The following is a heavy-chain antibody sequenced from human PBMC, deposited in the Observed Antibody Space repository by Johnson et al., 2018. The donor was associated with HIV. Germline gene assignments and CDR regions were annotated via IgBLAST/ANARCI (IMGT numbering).Heavy chain of an antibody. Sequence: MQLVESGGDLVQPGGSLRLSCAASGFTVSRNYMSWVRQAPGKGLEWVSLIYSGGSTYYADSVKGRFTISRDNSKNTLFLLMSSLRADDTAVYYCARVRRSGWFDNDAFDIWGQGTMVTVSS. CDR2: IYSGGST. J-gene: IGHJ3*02. D-gene: IGHD6-19*01. CDR3: ARVRRSGWFDNDAFDI. CDR1: GFTVSRNY. V-gene: IGHV3-66*01.